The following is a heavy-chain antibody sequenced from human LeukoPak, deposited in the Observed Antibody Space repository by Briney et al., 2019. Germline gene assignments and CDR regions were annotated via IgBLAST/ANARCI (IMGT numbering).Heavy chain of an antibody. CDR3: VRLVVDIRVKKEVAVES. J-gene: IGHJ4*02. V-gene: IGHV4-59*08. Sequence: SETLSLTCSVSGGSISRYYCSWIRQPPGGGLEWIGYIYKSGTTNYNPSLKSRITMSMDTSKNQFSLKLTSVTAADTAVYYCVRLVVDIRVKKEVAVESWGQGTLVTVSS. CDR2: IYKSGTT. D-gene: IGHD2-21*01. CDR1: GGSISRYY.